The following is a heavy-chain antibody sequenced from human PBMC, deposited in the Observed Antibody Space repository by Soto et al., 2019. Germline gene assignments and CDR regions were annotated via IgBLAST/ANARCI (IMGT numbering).Heavy chain of an antibody. CDR3: ARDDTALFGVDV. V-gene: IGHV1-69*01. Sequence: QVQLVQSGAEVKKPGSSVKVSCKTSGDTFSSYGISWVRQAPGQGLEWMGGIIPLFGTAHYAQKFQGRVTITADEATSTAYMEPSSLRSDDTAMYYCARDDTALFGVDVWGQGTTVTVSS. CDR1: GDTFSSYG. J-gene: IGHJ6*02. D-gene: IGHD2-21*01. CDR2: IIPLFGTA.